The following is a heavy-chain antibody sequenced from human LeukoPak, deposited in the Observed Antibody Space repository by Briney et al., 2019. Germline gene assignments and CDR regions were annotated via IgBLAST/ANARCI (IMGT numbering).Heavy chain of an antibody. CDR1: GFTFDDYA. J-gene: IGHJ4*02. Sequence: PGGSLRLSCAASGFTFDDYAMHWVRQAPGKGLEWVSGISWNSGSIGYADSVKGRFTISRDNAKNSLYLQMNSLRAEDTALYYCVRHDYGFHWGQGTLVTVSS. CDR3: VRHDYGFH. D-gene: IGHD4-17*01. V-gene: IGHV3-9*01. CDR2: ISWNSGSI.